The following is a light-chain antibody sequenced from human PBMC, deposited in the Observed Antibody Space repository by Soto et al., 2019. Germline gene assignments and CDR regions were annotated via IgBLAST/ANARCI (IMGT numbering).Light chain of an antibody. J-gene: IGKJ1*01. CDR1: QSIFLHTNKQNC. Sequence: DIVMTQSPDSLAVSLGERATINCRSSQSIFLHTNKQNCLAWFQQKPGQSPKLLIYWASIRESGVPDRFSGXGSGTDFXLXIXSLXXXXVAVYYCQEYYSDPPWTFGQGTKVEL. CDR2: WAS. CDR3: QEYYSDPPWT. V-gene: IGKV4-1*01.